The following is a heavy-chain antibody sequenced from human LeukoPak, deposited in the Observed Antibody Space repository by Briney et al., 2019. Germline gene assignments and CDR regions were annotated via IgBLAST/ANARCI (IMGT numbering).Heavy chain of an antibody. V-gene: IGHV3-23*01. J-gene: IGHJ4*02. D-gene: IGHD2-15*01. CDR1: GFTFSNYA. CDR3: ASPGEGFCSGASCYFFDC. CDR2: ISGNGGST. Sequence: QPGGSLRLSCAASGFTFSNYAMSWVRQAPGKGLEWVSAISGNGGSTYYADSVKGRFTISRDNSKNTLYLQMNSLETEDTAVYYCASPGEGFCSGASCYFFDCWGQGTLVTVSS.